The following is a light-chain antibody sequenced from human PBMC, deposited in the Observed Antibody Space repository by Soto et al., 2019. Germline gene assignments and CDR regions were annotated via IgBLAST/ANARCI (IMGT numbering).Light chain of an antibody. J-gene: IGKJ5*01. Sequence: EIVLTQSPATLSLSPGERAILSCRASQSVNTFLAWFQQKPGQPPRLLIYNASNRTTGIPARFSGSGSGTEFTLSISSLEPEDFAVYYCQQRGDWPPITFGQGTRLEIK. CDR2: NAS. V-gene: IGKV3-11*01. CDR1: QSVNTF. CDR3: QQRGDWPPIT.